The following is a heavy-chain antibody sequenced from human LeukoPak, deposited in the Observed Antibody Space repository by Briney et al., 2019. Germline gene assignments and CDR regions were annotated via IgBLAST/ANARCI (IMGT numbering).Heavy chain of an antibody. Sequence: GGSLRLSCAASGFTFSSYAMSWVRQAPGKGLEWVSAISGSGGSTYYADSAKGRFTISRDNSKNTLYLQMNSLRAEDTAIYYCARGEWLLPIPWGQGTLVTVSS. CDR2: ISGSGGST. V-gene: IGHV3-23*01. J-gene: IGHJ5*02. CDR3: ARGEWLLPIP. CDR1: GFTFSSYA. D-gene: IGHD3-3*01.